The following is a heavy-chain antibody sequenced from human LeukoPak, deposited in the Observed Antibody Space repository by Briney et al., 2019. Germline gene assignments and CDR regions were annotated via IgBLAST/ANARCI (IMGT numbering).Heavy chain of an antibody. CDR2: IRRKAYAGTT. V-gene: IGHV3-49*04. CDR3: TRESRRGPFDY. D-gene: IGHD3-10*01. CDR1: GITYGDSA. J-gene: IGHJ4*02. Sequence: PGQSPKLSFTAPGITYGDSAMSWARQAPGHWLEWIGFIRRKAYAGTTEYAASVKGRLNISRDDSKSIAYLQMNSLKTEDTAVYYCTRESRRGPFDYWGQGTLVNVSS.